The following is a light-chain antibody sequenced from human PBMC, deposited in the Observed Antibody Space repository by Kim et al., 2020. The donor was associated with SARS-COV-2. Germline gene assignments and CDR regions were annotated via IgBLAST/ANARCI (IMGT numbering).Light chain of an antibody. CDR3: QQYKSYPWT. Sequence: ASVGDRVTITGRASQSISSWLAWYQQKPGKAPKVLIYKASSLESGVPSRFSGSGSGTEFALTISSLQPDDFTTYYCQQYKSYPWTFGQGTKVDIK. CDR1: QSISSW. V-gene: IGKV1-5*03. CDR2: KAS. J-gene: IGKJ1*01.